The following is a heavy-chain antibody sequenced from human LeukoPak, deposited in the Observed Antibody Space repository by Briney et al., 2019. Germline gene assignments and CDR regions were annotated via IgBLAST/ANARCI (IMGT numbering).Heavy chain of an antibody. V-gene: IGHV1-8*03. Sequence: ASVKVSCKASGGTFTSYDINWVRQATGQGLEWMGWMNPNSGNTGYAQKFQGRVTITRNTSISTAYMELSSLRSEDTAVYYCARGYGSGSYMYYFDYWGQGTLVTVSS. J-gene: IGHJ4*02. CDR1: GGTFTSYD. CDR2: MNPNSGNT. CDR3: ARGYGSGSYMYYFDY. D-gene: IGHD3-10*01.